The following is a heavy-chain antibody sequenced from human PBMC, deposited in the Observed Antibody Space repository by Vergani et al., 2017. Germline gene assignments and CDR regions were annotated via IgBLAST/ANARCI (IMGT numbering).Heavy chain of an antibody. CDR3: AISRGRDILTGYYGRYYYGMDV. D-gene: IGHD3-9*01. Sequence: QVQLVQSGAEVKKPGSSVKVSCKASGGTFSSYAISWVRQAPGQGLEWMGRIIPIFGTANYAQKFQGRVTITADESTSTAYMELRSLRSEDTAVYYCAISRGRDILTGYYGRYYYGMDVWGQGTTVTVSS. CDR2: IIPIFGTA. V-gene: IGHV1-69*13. J-gene: IGHJ6*02. CDR1: GGTFSSYA.